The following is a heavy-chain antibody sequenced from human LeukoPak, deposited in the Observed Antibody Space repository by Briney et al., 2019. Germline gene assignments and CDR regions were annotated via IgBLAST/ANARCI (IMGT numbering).Heavy chain of an antibody. CDR2: IRQDESER. Sequence: GGSLRLSCAASGFAFSSYWMSWVRQAPGKGPEWVANIRQDESERYYVDSVKGRFAISRDNAKNSLYLQMNSLRVEDSALYYCASDFVGNSDYWGQGTLVTVSS. J-gene: IGHJ4*02. CDR3: ASDFVGNSDY. CDR1: GFAFSSYW. V-gene: IGHV3-7*01. D-gene: IGHD4-23*01.